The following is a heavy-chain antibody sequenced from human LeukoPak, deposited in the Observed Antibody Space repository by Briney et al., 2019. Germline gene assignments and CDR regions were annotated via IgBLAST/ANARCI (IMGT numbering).Heavy chain of an antibody. Sequence: ASVKVSCKASGYTFTSYYMHWVRQAPGQGLEWMGIINPSGGSTSYAQKFQGRVTMTRDTSTSTVYMGLSSLRSEDTAVYYCARAMGATYVDYWGQGTLVTVSS. CDR3: ARAMGATYVDY. CDR1: GYTFTSYY. CDR2: INPSGGST. J-gene: IGHJ4*02. D-gene: IGHD1-26*01. V-gene: IGHV1-46*01.